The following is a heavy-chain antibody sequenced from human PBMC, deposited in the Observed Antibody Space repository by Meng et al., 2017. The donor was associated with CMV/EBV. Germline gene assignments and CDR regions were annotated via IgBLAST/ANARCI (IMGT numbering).Heavy chain of an antibody. CDR3: ARLIRTYYHDSSGYEGDY. CDR1: GGSISSSSYY. J-gene: IGHJ4*02. V-gene: IGHV4-39*01. CDR2: IYYSGST. D-gene: IGHD3-22*01. Sequence: SETLSLTCTVSGGSISSSSYYWGWIRQPPGKGLEWIGSIYYSGSTYYNPSLKSRVTISVDTSKNQFSLKLSSVTAADTAVYYCARLIRTYYHDSSGYEGDYWGQGTLVTVSS.